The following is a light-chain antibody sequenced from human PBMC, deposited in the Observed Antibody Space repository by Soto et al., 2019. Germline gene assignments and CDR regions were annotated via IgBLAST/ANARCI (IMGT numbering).Light chain of an antibody. V-gene: IGKV3-20*01. CDR1: QSISSSY. J-gene: IGKJ3*01. Sequence: EIVLTKSPGTLSLSPGERATLSCRAIQSISSSYLAWYQQKPGQAPRLLVYGASIRSTGIPDRFSGSGSGTDFTLTISRLEPEDFAVYYCQQYGSSRFTFGPGTKVDIK. CDR2: GAS. CDR3: QQYGSSRFT.